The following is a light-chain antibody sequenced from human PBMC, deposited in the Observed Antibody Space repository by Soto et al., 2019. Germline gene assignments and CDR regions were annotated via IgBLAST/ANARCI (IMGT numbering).Light chain of an antibody. J-gene: IGKJ1*01. CDR3: QQYNKWPLWT. CDR2: GAS. Sequence: EIVMTQSPGTLSVSAGETATLSCRASQSVYSNLAWYQQKPGQAPRLLIYGASTRATGFPARFSGSGSGTEFTLTISSLQSEDSAIYYCQQYNKWPLWTFGQGTKVEIK. V-gene: IGKV3-15*01. CDR1: QSVYSN.